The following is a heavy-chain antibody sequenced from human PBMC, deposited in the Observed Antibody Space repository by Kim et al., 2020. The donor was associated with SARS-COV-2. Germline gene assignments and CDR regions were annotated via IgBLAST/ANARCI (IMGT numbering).Heavy chain of an antibody. D-gene: IGHD3-10*01. CDR2: ISYDGRNK. CDR1: GLSFDDSA. Sequence: GGSLRLSCAASGLSFDDSAMNWVRQAPGKGLEWVAVISYDGRNKEYADSVKGRFSISRDNSKTTLSLQMNSLRVEDTAVYYCARGNYYESVSLSDYYNGIVLWGQGTTVTVSS. V-gene: IGHV3-30-3*01. CDR3: ARGNYYESVSLSDYYNGIVL. J-gene: IGHJ6*02.